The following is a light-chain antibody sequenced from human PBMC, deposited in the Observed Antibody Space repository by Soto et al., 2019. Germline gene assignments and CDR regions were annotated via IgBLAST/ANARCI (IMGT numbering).Light chain of an antibody. J-gene: IGKJ1*01. CDR2: GAS. V-gene: IGKV3-20*01. CDR1: QSVRKY. Sequence: EIVLTQSPGTLSLSPGERATLSCRASQSVRKYLAWYQQKPGQAPRVLIYGASSRATGIPDRFSGSGSGTDLTLTISRPEPEDFAVYYCQHYAGSPWTFGQGTKVEIK. CDR3: QHYAGSPWT.